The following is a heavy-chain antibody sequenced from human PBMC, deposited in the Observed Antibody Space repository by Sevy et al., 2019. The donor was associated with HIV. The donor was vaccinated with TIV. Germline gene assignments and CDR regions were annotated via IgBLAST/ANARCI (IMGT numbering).Heavy chain of an antibody. D-gene: IGHD2-8*01. J-gene: IGHJ5*02. CDR2: ISGSGGTT. CDR1: GFTFSNYA. CDR3: AKAGMGWLDP. V-gene: IGHV3-23*01. Sequence: GGSLRLSCAASGFTFSNYAMQWVRQAPGKGLEWVSAISGSGGTTDYADSVKGRFAISRDNSRNTLYLQMNSLRADTAVYYCAKAGMGWLDPWGQGTLVTVSS.